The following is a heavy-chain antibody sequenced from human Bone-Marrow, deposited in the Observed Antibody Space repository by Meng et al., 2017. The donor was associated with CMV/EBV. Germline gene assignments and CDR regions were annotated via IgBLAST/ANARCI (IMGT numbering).Heavy chain of an antibody. Sequence: GESLKISCAASGFTFSSYAMHWVRQAPGKGLEWVAVISYDGSNKYYADSVKGRFTISRDNSKNTLYLQMNSLRAEDTAVYYCARDKKHGHPGSQYYYYYGMDGWGQGTTVTVSS. CDR1: GFTFSSYA. V-gene: IGHV3-30*04. J-gene: IGHJ6*02. D-gene: IGHD2/OR15-2a*01. CDR2: ISYDGSNK. CDR3: ARDKKHGHPGSQYYYYYGMDG.